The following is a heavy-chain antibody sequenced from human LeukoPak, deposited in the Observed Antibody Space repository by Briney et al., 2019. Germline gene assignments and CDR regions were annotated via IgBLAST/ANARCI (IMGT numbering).Heavy chain of an antibody. CDR2: IYYSGTT. Sequence: KPSETLSLTCNVSGGSISSSTYYWGWIRQPPGKGLEWIGNIYYSGTTYYNPSLRSRVTISVDTSKNQFSLKLSSVTAADTAVYYCARAYPFMGSGYFNYWGQGTLVTVSS. CDR3: ARAYPFMGSGYFNY. J-gene: IGHJ4*02. CDR1: GGSISSSTYY. D-gene: IGHD3-22*01. V-gene: IGHV4-39*01.